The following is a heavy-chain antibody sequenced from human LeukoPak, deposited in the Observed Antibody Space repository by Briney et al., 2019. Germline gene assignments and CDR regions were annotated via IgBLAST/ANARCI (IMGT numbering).Heavy chain of an antibody. D-gene: IGHD3-3*01. Sequence: GGSLRLSCAASGFTFSNFIMNWVRQAPGQGLEWVSSISSSSSYTYYADTVKGRFTMSRDNAKNSLYLQMNSLRAEDTAVYYCARAGDFSYYDFWSGAGGDYHYYMDVWGKGTTVTVSS. CDR1: GFTFSNFI. V-gene: IGHV3-21*01. J-gene: IGHJ6*03. CDR2: ISSSSSYT. CDR3: ARAGDFSYYDFWSGAGGDYHYYMDV.